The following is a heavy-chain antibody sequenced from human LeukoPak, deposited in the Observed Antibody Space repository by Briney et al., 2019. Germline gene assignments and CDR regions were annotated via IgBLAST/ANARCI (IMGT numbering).Heavy chain of an antibody. Sequence: GGSLRLSWAASGFTLSGYSMNWVGRAPGRGLEWVSSISSSSSYIYYADSVKGRFTISRDNAKNSLYLQMNSLRAEDTAVYYCARDRNTAYWGQGTMVTVSS. CDR1: GFTLSGYS. V-gene: IGHV3-21*01. CDR3: ARDRNTAY. D-gene: IGHD5-18*01. J-gene: IGHJ3*01. CDR2: ISSSSSYI.